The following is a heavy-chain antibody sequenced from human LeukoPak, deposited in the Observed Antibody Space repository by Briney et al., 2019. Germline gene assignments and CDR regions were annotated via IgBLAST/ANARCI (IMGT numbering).Heavy chain of an antibody. J-gene: IGHJ4*02. CDR1: GVTFSNYG. D-gene: IGHD6-13*01. Sequence: GGSLRRSCAASGVTFSNYGMRWVRQAPGKGLEWVSGISGSGGTTYYADSVKGRFTISRDNSKNTLYLQMNSLRAEDTAVYYCAKRYSSSYYLDYWGQGTLVTVSS. CDR2: ISGSGGTT. CDR3: AKRYSSSYYLDY. V-gene: IGHV3-23*01.